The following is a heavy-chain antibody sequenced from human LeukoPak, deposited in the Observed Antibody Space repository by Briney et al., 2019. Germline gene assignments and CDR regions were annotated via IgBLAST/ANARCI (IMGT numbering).Heavy chain of an antibody. Sequence: GASVKVSCKASGYTFTSYYMHWVRQAPGQGLEWMGIINPNGGSTSYAQKFQGRVTMTRDTSTSTVYMELSSLRSEDTAVYYCARDLPVINWFDPWGQGTLVTVSS. CDR2: INPNGGST. CDR1: GYTFTSYY. J-gene: IGHJ5*02. CDR3: ARDLPVINWFDP. V-gene: IGHV1-46*01.